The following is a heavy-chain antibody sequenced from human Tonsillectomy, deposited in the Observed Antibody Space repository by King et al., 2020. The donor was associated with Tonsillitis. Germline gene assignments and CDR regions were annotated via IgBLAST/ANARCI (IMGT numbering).Heavy chain of an antibody. CDR1: GGSISSSNW. CDR3: ASSLRVSDLLFDD. CDR2: IYHSGST. J-gene: IGHJ4*02. V-gene: IGHV4-4*02. Sequence: VQLQESGPGLVKPSGTLSLTCAVSGGSISSSNWWSWVRQPPGKGLEWIGEIYHSGSTNYNPSLKSRVTISVAKSKNQFSLKLSSVTAADTAVYYCASSLRVSDLLFDDWGQGTLVTVSS. D-gene: IGHD2-8*01.